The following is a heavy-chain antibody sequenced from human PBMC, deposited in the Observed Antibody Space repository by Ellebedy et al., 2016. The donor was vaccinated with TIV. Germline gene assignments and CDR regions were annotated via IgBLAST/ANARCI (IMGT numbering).Heavy chain of an antibody. CDR1: GFTFEDNA. CDR2: ISWNSGAI. Sequence: GGSLRLSCAASGFTFEDNAMHRVRQAPGKGLEWVSGISWNSGAIGYADSVKGRFTISRDNAKTSLYLQMDSLSVGDTALYYCVKAPTNSGRLDYWGQGTLVTVSS. J-gene: IGHJ4*02. CDR3: VKAPTNSGRLDY. D-gene: IGHD3-10*01. V-gene: IGHV3-9*01.